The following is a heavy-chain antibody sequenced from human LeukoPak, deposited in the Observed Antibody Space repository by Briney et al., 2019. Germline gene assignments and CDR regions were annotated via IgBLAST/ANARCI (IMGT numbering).Heavy chain of an antibody. CDR2: INHSGST. J-gene: IGHJ5*02. V-gene: IGHV4-34*01. D-gene: IGHD6-6*01. Sequence: PSETLPLTCAVYGGSFSGYYWSWIRQPPGKGLEWIGEINHSGSTNYNPSLKSRVTISVDTSKNQFSLKLSSVTAADTAVYYCAIRKRVVAARPTNWFDPWGQGTLVTVSS. CDR3: AIRKRVVAARPTNWFDP. CDR1: GGSFSGYY.